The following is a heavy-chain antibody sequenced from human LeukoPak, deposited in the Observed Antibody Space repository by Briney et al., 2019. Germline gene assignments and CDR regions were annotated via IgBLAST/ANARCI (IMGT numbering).Heavy chain of an antibody. CDR3: ARGPPPDFDY. Sequence: SETLSLTCTVSGGSISSYYWSWIRQPPGKGLEWIGYIYYSGSTDYNPSLKSRVTISVDTSKNQFSLKLSSVTAADTAVYYCARGPPPDFDYWGRGTLVTVSS. CDR2: IYYSGST. CDR1: GGSISSYY. V-gene: IGHV4-59*12. J-gene: IGHJ4*02.